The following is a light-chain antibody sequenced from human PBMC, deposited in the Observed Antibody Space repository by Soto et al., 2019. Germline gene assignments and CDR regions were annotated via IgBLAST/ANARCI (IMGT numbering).Light chain of an antibody. Sequence: QSALTQPPSVSAAPGQKVTISCSGSSSNIGRNFVAWYQQLPGTAPKLLIYDNTGRPSGIPDRFSGSKSGTSANLGISGLQTGDEADYYCATWDSSLSAVVFGGGTKLTVL. V-gene: IGLV1-51*01. J-gene: IGLJ2*01. CDR1: SSNIGRNF. CDR2: DNT. CDR3: ATWDSSLSAVV.